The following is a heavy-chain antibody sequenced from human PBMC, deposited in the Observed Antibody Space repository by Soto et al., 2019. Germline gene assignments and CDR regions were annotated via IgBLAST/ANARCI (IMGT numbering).Heavy chain of an antibody. Sequence: GGSLCLSCAASGFTFSSYGMHWVRLPPGTGLERVAVISYDGSNKYYADSVKGRFTISRDNSKNTLYLQMNSLRAEDTAVYYCAKEGGGYTVTTFDYWGQGTLVTVSS. J-gene: IGHJ4*02. CDR3: AKEGGGYTVTTFDY. D-gene: IGHD4-17*01. CDR1: GFTFSSYG. CDR2: ISYDGSNK. V-gene: IGHV3-30*18.